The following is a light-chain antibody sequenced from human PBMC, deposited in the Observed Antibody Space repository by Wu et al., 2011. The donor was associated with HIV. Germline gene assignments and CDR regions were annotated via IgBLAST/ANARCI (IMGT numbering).Light chain of an antibody. CDR3: QQYGTSPXT. J-gene: IGKJ1*01. Sequence: EIVLTQSPGTLSLSPGERATLSCRASQSVSSSYLAWYQQKPGQAPRLLIYGASRRATGIPDRFSGSGSGTDFTLTISRLEPEDFAVYYCQQYGTSPXTFGKGPRWKSN. CDR2: GAS. CDR1: QSVSSSY. V-gene: IGKV3-20*01.